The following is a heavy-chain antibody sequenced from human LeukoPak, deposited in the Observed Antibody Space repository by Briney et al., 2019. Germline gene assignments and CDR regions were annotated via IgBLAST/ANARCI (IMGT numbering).Heavy chain of an antibody. CDR2: FDPEDGET. Sequence: ASVKVSCKASGYTFTSYYMHWVRQAPGKGLEWMGGFDPEDGETIYAQKFQGRVTMTEDTSTDTAYMELSSLRSEDTAVYYCATLAVGWDSSWRIRYNWFDPWGQGTLVTVSS. CDR1: GYTFTSYY. CDR3: ATLAVGWDSSWRIRYNWFDP. J-gene: IGHJ5*02. D-gene: IGHD6-13*01. V-gene: IGHV1-24*01.